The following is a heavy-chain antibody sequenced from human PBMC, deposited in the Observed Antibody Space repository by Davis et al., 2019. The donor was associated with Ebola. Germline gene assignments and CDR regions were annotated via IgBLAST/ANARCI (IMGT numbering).Heavy chain of an antibody. V-gene: IGHV3-7*01. Sequence: GESLKISCAASGFTFSSYWMSWVRQAPGKGLQWVANIKEDGSATYYDDSLKGRFTISRDNDRNSLYLQINNLRVEDTAVYYCARDRGSSGWYVTGDYFDYWGQGTLVTVSS. CDR1: GFTFSSYW. CDR3: ARDRGSSGWYVTGDYFDY. CDR2: IKEDGSAT. D-gene: IGHD6-19*01. J-gene: IGHJ4*02.